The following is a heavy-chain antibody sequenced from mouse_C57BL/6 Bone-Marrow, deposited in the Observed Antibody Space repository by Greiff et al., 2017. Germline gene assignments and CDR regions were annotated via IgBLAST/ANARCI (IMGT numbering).Heavy chain of an antibody. CDR2: IDPETGGT. Sequence: QVQLQQSGAELVRPGASVTLSCKASGYTFTNYEMHWVKQTPVHGLEWIGAIDPETGGTAYNQKFKGKAILTAAKSSSTAYLELRRLTSEDSAVYYCTGYYYGSSLAWFAYWGQGTLVTVSA. V-gene: IGHV1-15*01. CDR3: TGYYYGSSLAWFAY. CDR1: GYTFTNYE. J-gene: IGHJ3*01. D-gene: IGHD1-1*01.